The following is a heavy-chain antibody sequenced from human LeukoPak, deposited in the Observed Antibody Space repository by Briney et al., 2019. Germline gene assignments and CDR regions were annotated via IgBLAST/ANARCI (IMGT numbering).Heavy chain of an antibody. CDR2: ISAYNGNT. D-gene: IGHD6-13*01. V-gene: IGHV1-18*01. CDR1: GYTFTSYG. J-gene: IGHJ4*02. CDR3: ARASSSYPFDY. Sequence: GASVKVSCKASGYTFTSYGISWVRQAPGQGLEWMGWISAYNGNTNYAQKFQGRVTITADKSTSTAYMELSSLRSEDTAVYYCARASSSYPFDYWGQGTLVTVSS.